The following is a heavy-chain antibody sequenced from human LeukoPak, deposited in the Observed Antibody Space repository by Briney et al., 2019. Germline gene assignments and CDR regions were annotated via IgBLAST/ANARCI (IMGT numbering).Heavy chain of an antibody. D-gene: IGHD3-22*01. J-gene: IGHJ3*02. CDR2: IYPGDSDT. Sequence: GASLKIFCKGSGYSFTSYWSGWVRQMPGKGLKWMGIIYPGDSDTRDSPSFQGQVTISADKSISTAYLQWSSLKASDTAMYYCARHRRKYYYDSSGGNDAFDIWGQGTMVTVSS. V-gene: IGHV5-51*01. CDR3: ARHRRKYYYDSSGGNDAFDI. CDR1: GYSFTSYW.